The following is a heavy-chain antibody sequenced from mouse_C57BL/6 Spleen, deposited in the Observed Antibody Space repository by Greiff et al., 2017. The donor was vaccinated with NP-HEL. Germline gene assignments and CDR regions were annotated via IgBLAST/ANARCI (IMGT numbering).Heavy chain of an antibody. V-gene: IGHV5-6*02. CDR2: ISSGGSYT. CDR3: ARHVNYDYDWFAY. J-gene: IGHJ3*01. D-gene: IGHD2-4*01. Sequence: DVKLVESGGDLVKPGGSLKLSCAASGFTFSSYGMSWVRQTPDKRLEWVATISSGGSYTYYPDSVKGRFTISRDNAKNTLYLQMSSLKSEDTAMYYCARHVNYDYDWFAYWGQGTLVTVSA. CDR1: GFTFSSYG.